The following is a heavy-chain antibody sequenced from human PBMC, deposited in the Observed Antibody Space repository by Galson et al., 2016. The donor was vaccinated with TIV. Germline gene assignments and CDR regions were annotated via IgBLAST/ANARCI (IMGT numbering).Heavy chain of an antibody. J-gene: IGHJ4*02. CDR3: ARGPAENY. Sequence: SVKVSCKASGDTFSNYAISWLRQAPGQGLEWMGRIIPFLNIANYAQEFQGRVTITADESTSTVYMELNSLGSDDTAVYYCARGPAENYWGQGTLVTVSS. CDR1: GDTFSNYA. V-gene: IGHV1-69*04. CDR2: IIPFLNIA.